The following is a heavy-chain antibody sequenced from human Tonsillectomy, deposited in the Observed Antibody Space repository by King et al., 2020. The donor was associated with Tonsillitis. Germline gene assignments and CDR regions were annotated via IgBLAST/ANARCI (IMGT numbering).Heavy chain of an antibody. CDR3: AREISGSPTYGSAFDI. V-gene: IGHV4-61*02. D-gene: IGHD1-26*01. Sequence: QLQESGPGLVKPSQTLSLICTVSDNSISSSSHYWSWIRQPAGKELEWIGRIYTSGSSNYKPSLNSRVTMSVDTSKNQLSLILSSVTAADTAVYYCAREISGSPTYGSAFDIWGQGTMVTVS. CDR1: DNSISSSSHY. CDR2: IYTSGSS. J-gene: IGHJ3*02.